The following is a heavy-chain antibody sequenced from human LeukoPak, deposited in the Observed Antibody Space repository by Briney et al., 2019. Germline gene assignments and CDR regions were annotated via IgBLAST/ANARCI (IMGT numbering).Heavy chain of an antibody. Sequence: SETLSLTCTVSGGSISSYYWSWIRQPAGKGLEWIGRIYTSGSTNYNPSLKSRVTISVDTSKNQFSLKLSSVTAADTAVYYCASEAATWAAFDYWGQGTLVTVSS. V-gene: IGHV4-4*07. CDR2: IYTSGST. J-gene: IGHJ4*02. CDR3: ASEAATWAAFDY. D-gene: IGHD2-15*01. CDR1: GGSISSYY.